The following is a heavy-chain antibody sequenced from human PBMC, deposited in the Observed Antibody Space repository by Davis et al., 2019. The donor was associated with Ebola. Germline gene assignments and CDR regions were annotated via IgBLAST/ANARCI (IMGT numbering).Heavy chain of an antibody. Sequence: PGGSLRLSCAASGFTFSSYGMHWVRQAPGKGLEWVAVISYDGSNKYYTDSVKGRFTISRDNSKNTLYLQMSSLRAEDTAVYYCASGDIAYCGGDCYALGGQGTLVTVSS. CDR3: ASGDIAYCGGDCYAL. CDR2: ISYDGSNK. V-gene: IGHV3-30*03. J-gene: IGHJ4*02. CDR1: GFTFSSYG. D-gene: IGHD2-21*02.